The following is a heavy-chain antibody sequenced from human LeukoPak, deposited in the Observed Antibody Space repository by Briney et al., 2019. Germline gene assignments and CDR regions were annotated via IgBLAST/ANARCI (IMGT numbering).Heavy chain of an antibody. CDR1: GFTFSSYG. V-gene: IGHV3-30*02. CDR3: AKDGVGFGDEPNYYYYYYMDV. Sequence: PGGSLRLSCAASGFTFSSYGMHWVRQAPGKGLEWVAFIRYDGSNKYYADSVKGRFTISRDNSKNTLFLQMNSLRAEDTAVYYCAKDGVGFGDEPNYYYYYYMDVWGKGTTVTVSS. D-gene: IGHD3-10*01. J-gene: IGHJ6*03. CDR2: IRYDGSNK.